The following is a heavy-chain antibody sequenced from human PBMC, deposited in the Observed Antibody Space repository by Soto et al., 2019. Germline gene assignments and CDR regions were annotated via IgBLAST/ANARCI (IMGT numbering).Heavy chain of an antibody. Sequence: GGSLRLSCAASGFTFSSYGMHWVRQAPGKGLEWVAVIWYDGSNKYYADSVKGRFTISRDNAKNSLYLQMNSLRAEDTAVYYCAGSFMDVWGQGTTVTVSS. J-gene: IGHJ6*02. D-gene: IGHD3-16*02. CDR3: AGSFMDV. CDR1: GFTFSSYG. V-gene: IGHV3-33*03. CDR2: IWYDGSNK.